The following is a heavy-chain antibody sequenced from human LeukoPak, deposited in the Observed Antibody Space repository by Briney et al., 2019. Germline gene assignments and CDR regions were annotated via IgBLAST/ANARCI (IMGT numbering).Heavy chain of an antibody. V-gene: IGHV1-46*01. CDR1: GYSFTSHY. D-gene: IGHD4-23*01. CDR2: INPRGTST. CDR3: ARDNSIHERGWWFDP. Sequence: GASVKVSCKASGYSFTSHYMHWVRQAPGQGLEWMGLINPRGTSTIYAEKFQGRIIMTRDMSTTTDYMELSSLKPDDTAVYYCARDNSIHERGWWFDPWGQGTLVTVSS. J-gene: IGHJ5*02.